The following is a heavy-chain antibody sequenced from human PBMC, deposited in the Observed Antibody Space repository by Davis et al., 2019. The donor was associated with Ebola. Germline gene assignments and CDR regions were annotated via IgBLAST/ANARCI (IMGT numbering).Heavy chain of an antibody. CDR2: ITTFNGNT. V-gene: IGHV1-18*01. CDR1: GYSFTSHG. J-gene: IGHJ5*02. CDR3: RRDGSVGGRIDP. Sequence: ASVKVSCKTSGYSFTSHGINWVRQAPGQGLEWMGWITTFNGNTNHAQKFQGRVTMTTDKSTSTAFMELNSLTSEDTAIYYCRRDGSVGGRIDPWGQGTLVTVSS. D-gene: IGHD3-10*01.